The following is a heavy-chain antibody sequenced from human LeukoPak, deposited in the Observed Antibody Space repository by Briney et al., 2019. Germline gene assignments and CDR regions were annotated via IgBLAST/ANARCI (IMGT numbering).Heavy chain of an antibody. D-gene: IGHD3-22*01. CDR2: ISSSGSV. CDR3: ARSTKYYDSSGYYPRIRYYYGMDV. V-gene: IGHV4-61*01. Sequence: SETLSLTCTVSRGSISGSIRSYYWSWLRQPPGKGLEWIGYISSSGSVNDNPSLRSRVTISVDTSKNQFFLNLSSVTAADTAVYYCARSTKYYDSSGYYPRIRYYYGMDVWGQGTTVTVSS. CDR1: RGSISGSIRSYY. J-gene: IGHJ6*02.